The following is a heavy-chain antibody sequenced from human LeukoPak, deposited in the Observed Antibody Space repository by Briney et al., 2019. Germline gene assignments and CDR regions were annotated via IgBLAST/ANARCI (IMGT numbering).Heavy chain of an antibody. D-gene: IGHD6-13*01. CDR3: ARVPGGTQSSI. J-gene: IGHJ3*02. V-gene: IGHV1-69*13. CDR1: GGTFSSYA. Sequence: GASVKVSCKASGGTFSSYAISWVRQAPGQGLEWMGGIIPIFGTANYAQKFQGRVMITADESTSTAYMELSSLRSEDTAVYYCARVPGGTQSSIWGQGTMVTVSS. CDR2: IIPIFGTA.